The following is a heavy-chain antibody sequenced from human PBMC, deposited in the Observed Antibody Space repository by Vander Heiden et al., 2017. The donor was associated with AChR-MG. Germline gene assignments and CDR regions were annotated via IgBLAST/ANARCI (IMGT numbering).Heavy chain of an antibody. Sequence: EGQLLESGGGLVQPGGALRLSCAASGFTLSSYAMTCVRQGPGMGLEWVSAISGSGNRAYYADAVKGRFTISRDNSKNTLYLQMNSLRAEDTALYYCAKDRDWAGIVATIDYWGQGTLVTVSS. V-gene: IGHV3-23*01. CDR2: ISGSGNRA. D-gene: IGHD5-12*01. J-gene: IGHJ4*02. CDR3: AKDRDWAGIVATIDY. CDR1: GFTLSSYA.